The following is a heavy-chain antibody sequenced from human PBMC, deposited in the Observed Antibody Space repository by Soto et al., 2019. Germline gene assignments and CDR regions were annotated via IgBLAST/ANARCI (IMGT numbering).Heavy chain of an antibody. V-gene: IGHV4-61*01. J-gene: IGHJ4*02. CDR2: VYYSGTT. D-gene: IGHD4-17*01. Sequence: QVQLQESGPGLLKPSETLSLTCSVSGGSVSDKTYYWSWIRQPPGKRLEWIGYVYYSGTTNYNPSLKSRVTISVDLSQNRLSLRLSSVTTADTALYYCARTTAVPNTLRSRYFFDYWGQGTLVTVSS. CDR3: ARTTAVPNTLRSRYFFDY. CDR1: GGSVSDKTYY.